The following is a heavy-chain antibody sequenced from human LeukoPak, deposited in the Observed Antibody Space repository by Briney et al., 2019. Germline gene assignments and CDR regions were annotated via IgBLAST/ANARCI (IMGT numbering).Heavy chain of an antibody. D-gene: IGHD6-19*01. J-gene: IGHJ4*02. Sequence: SETLSLTCSVYGDSVSGFYWSWIRQPAGKGLEWIGRIYTSGNTRDTSTKYNPSLKSRVSMSVDTSKNQFSLKLRSVTAADTAIYYCAIDTFSSGWWDYSDYWGQGTLVTVSS. CDR3: AIDTFSSGWWDYSDY. CDR1: GDSVSGFY. V-gene: IGHV4-4*07. CDR2: IYTSGNTRDTST.